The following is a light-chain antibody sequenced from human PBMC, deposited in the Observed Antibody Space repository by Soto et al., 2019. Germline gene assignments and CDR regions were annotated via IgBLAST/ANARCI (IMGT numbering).Light chain of an antibody. J-gene: IGKJ1*01. Sequence: EIVLAQSPGTLSLSPGERATLSCRASQSVDSSYLAWYQQKPGQAPRLLIYGASSRATGIPDRFSGSGSGTDFTLTISGLEPDDFAVYYCQQYGSSPSTFGQGTKVDIK. CDR2: GAS. CDR3: QQYGSSPST. CDR1: QSVDSSY. V-gene: IGKV3-20*01.